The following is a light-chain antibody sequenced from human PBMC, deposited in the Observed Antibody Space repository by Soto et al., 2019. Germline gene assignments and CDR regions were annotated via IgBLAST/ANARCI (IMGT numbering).Light chain of an antibody. CDR2: AAS. J-gene: IGKJ5*01. Sequence: IQMPQSPSSLSASVGDRVTITCRASQGIRNDLGWYQQKPGKAPKLLIYAASSLQSGVPSRFSGSGFGTDFTLTISSLQPEDSAIYYCQQADTFPITFGQGTRLEIK. CDR3: QQADTFPIT. CDR1: QGIRND. V-gene: IGKV1-6*01.